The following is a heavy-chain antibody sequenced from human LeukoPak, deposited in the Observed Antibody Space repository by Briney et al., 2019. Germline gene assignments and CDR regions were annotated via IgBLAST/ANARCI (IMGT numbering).Heavy chain of an antibody. D-gene: IGHD3-3*02. J-gene: IGHJ4*02. CDR3: AKAGVISGWDY. CDR1: GFTVSSNY. V-gene: IGHV3-53*01. CDR2: IGEEESGSWT. Sequence: GGSLRLSCAASGFTVSSNYMSWVRQAPGKGLEWLSAIGEEESGSWTKSADSVKGRFTISRDNSENTLYLQMDSLTVEDTAVYYCAKAGVISGWDYWGQGVLVTVSS.